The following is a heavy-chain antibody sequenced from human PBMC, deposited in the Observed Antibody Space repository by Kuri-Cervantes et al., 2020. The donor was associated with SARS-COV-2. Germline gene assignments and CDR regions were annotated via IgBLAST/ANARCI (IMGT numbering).Heavy chain of an antibody. CDR3: ARVQDYYSNSQFDY. CDR1: GFTFSSYW. D-gene: IGHD4-11*01. J-gene: IGHJ4*02. V-gene: IGHV3-7*05. Sequence: GESLKISCAASGFTFSSYWMSWVRQAPGRGLEWVANIKQDGSEKYYVDSVKGRFTISRDNAKNSQYLQMNSLRAEDTAVYYCARVQDYYSNSQFDYWGQGTLVTVSS. CDR2: IKQDGSEK.